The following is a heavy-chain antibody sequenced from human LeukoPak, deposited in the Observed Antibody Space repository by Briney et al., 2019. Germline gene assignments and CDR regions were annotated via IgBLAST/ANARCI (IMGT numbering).Heavy chain of an antibody. J-gene: IGHJ4*02. D-gene: IGHD4-23*01. CDR3: ARNGGNSDYDY. V-gene: IGHV4-59*12. CDR1: GGSISSFY. Sequence: SETLSLTCTVSGGSISSFYWSWIRQPPGKGLEWLGYIYYSGSTNYNPSLKGRVTISVDTSKNQFFLKLNTVTAADTAVYYCARNGGNSDYDYWGQGTLVTVSA. CDR2: IYYSGST.